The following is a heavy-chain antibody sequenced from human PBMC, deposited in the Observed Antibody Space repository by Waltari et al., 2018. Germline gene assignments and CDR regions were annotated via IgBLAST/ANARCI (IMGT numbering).Heavy chain of an antibody. CDR2: INHSGST. J-gene: IGHJ4*02. D-gene: IGHD6-19*01. V-gene: IGHV4-34*01. CDR3: ARHGYSSGWYYFDY. CDR1: GGSFSGYY. Sequence: QVQLQQWGAGLLKPSETLSLTCAVYGGSFSGYYWSWIRQPPGKGLEWIGEINHSGSTNYNPSLKIRVTISVDTSKNQFSLKLSSVTAADTAVYYCARHGYSSGWYYFDYWGQGTLVTVSS.